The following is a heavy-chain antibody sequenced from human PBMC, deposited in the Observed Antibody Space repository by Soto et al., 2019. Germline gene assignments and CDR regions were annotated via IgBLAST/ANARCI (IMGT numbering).Heavy chain of an antibody. D-gene: IGHD5-12*01. V-gene: IGHV3-30*18. Sequence: WVSLRLSCAASGFTFNNYGIHWVRQAPGKGLEWVAVISYDGSNKYYADSVKGRFAISRDNSKNTLYLQMNSLRAEDTAVYYCAKGGIVATIWNYFDFWGKGTPVTVSS. CDR1: GFTFNNYG. CDR3: AKGGIVATIWNYFDF. J-gene: IGHJ4*02. CDR2: ISYDGSNK.